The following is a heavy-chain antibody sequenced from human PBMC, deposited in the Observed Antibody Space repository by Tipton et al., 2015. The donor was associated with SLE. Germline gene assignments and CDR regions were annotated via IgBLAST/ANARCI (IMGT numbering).Heavy chain of an antibody. D-gene: IGHD2-8*01. Sequence: LRLSCTVSGGSISSYYWSWIRQPPGKGLEWIGYIYYSGSTNYNPSLKSRVTISVDTSKNQFSLKLSSVTAADTAVYYCAREAPNTCYFDSWGQGTLVTVSS. CDR3: AREAPNTCYFDS. CDR2: IYYSGST. J-gene: IGHJ4*02. V-gene: IGHV4-59*01. CDR1: GGSISSYY.